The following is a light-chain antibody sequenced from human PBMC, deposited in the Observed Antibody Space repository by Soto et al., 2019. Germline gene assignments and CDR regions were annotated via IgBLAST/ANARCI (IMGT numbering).Light chain of an antibody. Sequence: QSAVTQPASVSGSPGQSITISCTGTSGDIGSYNLVSWYQHHPGKAPQLMIYEVNKRPSGVSDRFSGSKSGNTASLTISGLQSEDETDYYCCSYAGSSTPFVFGTGTKVTVL. CDR1: SGDIGSYNL. CDR2: EVN. J-gene: IGLJ1*01. CDR3: CSYAGSSTPFV. V-gene: IGLV2-23*02.